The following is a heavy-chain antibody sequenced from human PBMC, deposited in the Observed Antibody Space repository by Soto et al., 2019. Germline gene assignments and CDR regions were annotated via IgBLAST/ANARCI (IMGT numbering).Heavy chain of an antibody. D-gene: IGHD2-15*01. CDR2: IIPIFGTA. J-gene: IGHJ2*01. V-gene: IGHV1-69*12. CDR1: GGTFSSYA. Sequence: QVQLVQSGAEVKKPGSSVKVSSKASGGTFSSYAISWVRQAPGQGLEWMGGIIPIFGTANYAQKFQGRVTITADESTSTAYMELSSLRSEDTAVYYCARVVTVVKSFHYWYFDLWGRGTLVTVSS. CDR3: ARVVTVVKSFHYWYFDL.